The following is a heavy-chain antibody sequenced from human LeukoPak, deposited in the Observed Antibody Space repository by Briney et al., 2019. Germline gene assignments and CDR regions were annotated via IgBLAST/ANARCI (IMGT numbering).Heavy chain of an antibody. D-gene: IGHD2-2*01. CDR3: ARVGSSSWY. Sequence: GGSLRLSCAASGFTFSGFAMTWVRQAPGKGLVWVSRLNSDGSNTGYADSVKGRFTISRDNAKNTLYLQMNSLRAEDTAVYYCARVGSSSWYWGQGTLVTVSS. CDR2: LNSDGSNT. V-gene: IGHV3-74*01. J-gene: IGHJ4*02. CDR1: GFTFSGFA.